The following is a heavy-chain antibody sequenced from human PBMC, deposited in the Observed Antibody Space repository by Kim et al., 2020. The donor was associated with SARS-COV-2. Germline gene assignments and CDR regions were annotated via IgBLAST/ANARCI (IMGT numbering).Heavy chain of an antibody. J-gene: IGHJ5*02. V-gene: IGHV3-9*01. D-gene: IGHD6-13*01. CDR1: GFTFDDYA. CDR3: AKDFDSSLVGWFDP. CDR2: ISWNSGSI. Sequence: GGSLRLSCAASGFTFDDYAMHWVRQAPGKGLEWVSGISWNSGSIGYADSVKGRFTISRDNAKNSLYLQMNSLRAEDTALYYCAKDFDSSLVGWFDPWGQGTLVTVSS.